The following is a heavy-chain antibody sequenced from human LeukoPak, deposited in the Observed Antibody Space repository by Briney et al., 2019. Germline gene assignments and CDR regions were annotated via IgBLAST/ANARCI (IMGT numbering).Heavy chain of an antibody. Sequence: PGGSLRLSCAASGFTFSSYAMHWVRQAPGKGLEWVAVISYDGSNKYYADSVKGRFTISRDNSENTLYLQMNGLRAEDTAVYYCARRYGSGSYYSTEFDYWGQGTLVTVSS. CDR3: ARRYGSGSYYSTEFDY. J-gene: IGHJ4*02. CDR2: ISYDGSNK. CDR1: GFTFSSYA. D-gene: IGHD3-10*01. V-gene: IGHV3-30*04.